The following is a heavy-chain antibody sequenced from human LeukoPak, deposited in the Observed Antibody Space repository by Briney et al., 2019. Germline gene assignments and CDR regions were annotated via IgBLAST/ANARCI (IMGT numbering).Heavy chain of an antibody. Sequence: GASVKVSCKASRYTFIDYYIHWVRQAPGQGLEWMGYINPNNGGTNFEQKFQGRVTMTMDTSISTSYMELSRLTSADTAVYYCARDVGSCTNGVCYSNADNWFDPWGQGSLVTVSS. CDR2: INPNNGGT. CDR1: RYTFIDYY. D-gene: IGHD2-8*01. CDR3: ARDVGSCTNGVCYSNADNWFDP. V-gene: IGHV1-2*02. J-gene: IGHJ5*02.